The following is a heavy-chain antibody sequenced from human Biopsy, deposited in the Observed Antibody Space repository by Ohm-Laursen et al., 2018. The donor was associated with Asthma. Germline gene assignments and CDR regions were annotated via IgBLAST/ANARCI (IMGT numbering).Heavy chain of an antibody. CDR3: VRDGTDDAFDI. CDR2: ISKDASTQ. Sequence: RSLRLSCTAFGFSFSNFAIHWVRQAPGKGLEWVGVISKDASTQDYADSVKGRFTMARDNSKNTLDLQMNSLREEDTAVYYCVRDGTDDAFDIWGQGTVVSVSS. V-gene: IGHV3-30*01. CDR1: GFSFSNFA. J-gene: IGHJ3*02. D-gene: IGHD1-1*01.